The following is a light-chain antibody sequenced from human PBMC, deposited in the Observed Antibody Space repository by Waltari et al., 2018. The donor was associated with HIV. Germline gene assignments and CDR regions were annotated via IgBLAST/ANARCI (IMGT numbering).Light chain of an antibody. CDR2: KAS. V-gene: IGKV1-5*03. CDR3: QQYSTSSPWT. CDR1: QNINTW. Sequence: DIQMTQSPSTLSTSLGDTIPITCRASQNINTWLAWYQQKPGRAPTLLIYKASSLEKGVPSRFSGSGSGTEFTLTISGLQPDDFATYYCQQYSTSSPWTFGQGTKVDI. J-gene: IGKJ1*01.